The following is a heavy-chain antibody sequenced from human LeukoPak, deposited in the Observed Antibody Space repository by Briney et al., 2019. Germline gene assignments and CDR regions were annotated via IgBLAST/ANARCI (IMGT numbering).Heavy chain of an antibody. CDR3: ARWWDSSGYYVGYFDY. J-gene: IGHJ4*02. Sequence: PSQTLSLTCTVSGGSISSGGYYWSWIRQPAGKGLEWIGSIYYSGSTYYNPSLKSRVTISVDTSKNQFSLKLSSVTAADTAVYYCARWWDSSGYYVGYFDYWGQGTLVTVSS. CDR2: IYYSGST. CDR1: GGSISSGGYY. V-gene: IGHV4-39*07. D-gene: IGHD3-22*01.